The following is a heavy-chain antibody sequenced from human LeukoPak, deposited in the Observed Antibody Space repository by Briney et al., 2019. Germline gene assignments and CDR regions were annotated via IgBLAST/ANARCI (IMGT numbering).Heavy chain of an antibody. D-gene: IGHD6-13*01. V-gene: IGHV4-34*01. CDR2: INHSGST. J-gene: IGHJ6*02. CDR1: GGSFSGYY. CDR3: AREEAAAGTNYYYGMDV. Sequence: SETLSLTCAVYGGSFSGYYWSWIRQPPGKGLEWIGEINHSGSTNYNPSLKSRVTISVDTSKNQFSLKLSSVTAADTAVYYCAREEAAAGTNYYYGMDVWGQGTTVTVSS.